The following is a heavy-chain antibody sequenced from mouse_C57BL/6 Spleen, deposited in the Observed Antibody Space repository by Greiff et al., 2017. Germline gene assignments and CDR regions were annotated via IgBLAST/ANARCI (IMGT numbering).Heavy chain of an antibody. J-gene: IGHJ4*01. D-gene: IGHD1-1*01. CDR2: IWSGGST. CDR3: ARNYGRPLRDAMDY. CDR1: GFSLTSYG. Sequence: VKLVESGPGLVQPSQSLSITCTVSGFSLTSYGVHWVRQSPGKGLEWLGVIWSGGSTDYNAAFISRLSISKDNSKSQVFFKMNSLQADDTAIYYCARNYGRPLRDAMDYWGQGTSVTVSS. V-gene: IGHV2-2*01.